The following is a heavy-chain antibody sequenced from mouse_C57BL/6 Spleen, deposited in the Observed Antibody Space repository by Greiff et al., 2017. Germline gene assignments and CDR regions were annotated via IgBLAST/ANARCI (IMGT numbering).Heavy chain of an antibody. J-gene: IGHJ2*01. Sequence: EVQLQQSGPELVKPGASVKISCKASGYTFTDYYMNWVKQSHGKSLEWIGDINPNNGGTSYNQKFKGKATLTVDKSSSTAYMELRSLTSEDSAVYYCARWDSSGLDYWGQGTTLTVSS. CDR1: GYTFTDYY. CDR2: INPNNGGT. CDR3: ARWDSSGLDY. D-gene: IGHD3-2*02. V-gene: IGHV1-26*01.